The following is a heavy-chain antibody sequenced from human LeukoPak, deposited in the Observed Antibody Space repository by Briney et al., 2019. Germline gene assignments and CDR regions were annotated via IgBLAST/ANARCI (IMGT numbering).Heavy chain of an antibody. Sequence: GGSLRLSCAASGFTFSSYSMNWVRQAPGKGLEWGSYISGSSSTIYYADSVKGRFTISRDNGKNTLYLQMNSLRAEDTAVYYCARRNYASAFDIWGQGTMVTVSS. J-gene: IGHJ3*02. CDR2: ISGSSSTI. CDR3: ARRNYASAFDI. D-gene: IGHD1-7*01. CDR1: GFTFSSYS. V-gene: IGHV3-48*01.